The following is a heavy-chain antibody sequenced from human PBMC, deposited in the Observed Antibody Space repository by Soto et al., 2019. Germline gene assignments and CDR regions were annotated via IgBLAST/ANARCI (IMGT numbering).Heavy chain of an antibody. CDR1: GGSISSGGYY. D-gene: IGHD2-8*02. J-gene: IGHJ5*02. V-gene: IGHV4-31*03. CDR3: ALLVSNWFDP. CDR2: IYYSGST. Sequence: SETLSLTCTVSGGSISSGGYYWSWIRQHPGKGLEWIGYIYYSGSTYYNPSLKSRVTISVDTSKNQFSLKLSSVTAADTAVYYCALLVSNWFDPWGQGTLVTVSS.